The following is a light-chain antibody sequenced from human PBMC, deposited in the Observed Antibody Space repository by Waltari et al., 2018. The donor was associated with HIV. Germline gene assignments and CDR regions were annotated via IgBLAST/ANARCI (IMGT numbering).Light chain of an antibody. V-gene: IGKV1-6*01. J-gene: IGKJ3*01. CDR1: QGIRND. CDR3: LQDYNYPFT. Sequence: AIQMTQSPSSLSASVADRATITCRASQGIRNDLGWYQQKPGKAPKLLIYAASSLPSGVPSRFSGSGSGTDFTLTISSLQPEDFATYYGLQDYNYPFTFGPGTKVDIK. CDR2: AAS.